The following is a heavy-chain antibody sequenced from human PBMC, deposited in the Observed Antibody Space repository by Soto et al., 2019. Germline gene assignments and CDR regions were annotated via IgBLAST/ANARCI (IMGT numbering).Heavy chain of an antibody. V-gene: IGHV5-51*01. CDR1: GYSFTIYW. Sequence: GESLKISCKGSGYSFTIYWIGWVRQMPGKGLEWMGIIYPGDSDTRYSPSFQGQVTISADKSISTAYLQWSSLKASDTAMYYCAKYSGYDYLGMDVWGQGTMVTVSS. CDR3: AKYSGYDYLGMDV. D-gene: IGHD5-12*01. CDR2: IYPGDSDT. J-gene: IGHJ6*02.